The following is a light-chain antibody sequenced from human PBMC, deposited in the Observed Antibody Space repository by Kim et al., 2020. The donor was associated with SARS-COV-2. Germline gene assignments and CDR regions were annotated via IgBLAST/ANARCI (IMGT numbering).Light chain of an antibody. V-gene: IGLV4-69*01. CDR3: QTWCTGTWV. CDR2: LNSDGSH. CDR1: SGHSSYA. J-gene: IGLJ3*02. Sequence: QLVLTQSPSASASLGASIKLTCTLSSGHSSYAIAWHQQQPEKGPRYLMKLNSDGSHTKGDGIPDRFSGSSSGAERYLTISSLQSEDEADYYCQTWCTGTWVFGGGTQLTVL.